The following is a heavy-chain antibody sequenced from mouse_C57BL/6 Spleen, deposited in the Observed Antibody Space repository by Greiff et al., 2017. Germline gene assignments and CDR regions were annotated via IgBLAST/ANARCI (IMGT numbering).Heavy chain of an antibody. CDR3: AREGLYYGYEKYFDV. CDR1: GYTFTSYW. J-gene: IGHJ1*03. CDR2: IDPSDSET. V-gene: IGHV1-52*01. Sequence: QVQLQQPGAELVRPGSSVKLSCKASGYTFTSYWMHWVKQRPIQGLEWIGNIDPSDSETHYNQKFKDKATLTVDKSSSTAYMQLSSLTSEDSAVYYCAREGLYYGYEKYFDVGGTGTTVTVSS. D-gene: IGHD2-2*01.